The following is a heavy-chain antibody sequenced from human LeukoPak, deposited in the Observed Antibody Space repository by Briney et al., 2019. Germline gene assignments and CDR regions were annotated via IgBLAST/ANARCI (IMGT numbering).Heavy chain of an antibody. D-gene: IGHD1-7*01. Sequence: GGSLRLSYAASGFTFNTYEINWVRQAQGKGLEWVSYISSSGSTIYYADSVKGRFTISRDNAKNSLYLQMNSLRAEDTAVYYCAREAVELGDASDIWGQGTMVTVSS. CDR2: ISSSGSTI. J-gene: IGHJ3*02. V-gene: IGHV3-48*03. CDR1: GFTFNTYE. CDR3: AREAVELGDASDI.